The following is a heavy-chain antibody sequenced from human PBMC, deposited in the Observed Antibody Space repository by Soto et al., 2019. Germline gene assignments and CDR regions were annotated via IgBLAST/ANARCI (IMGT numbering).Heavy chain of an antibody. J-gene: IGHJ3*02. CDR2: IKPDGSEK. D-gene: IGHD3-22*01. Sequence: PGGSLRLSCAASGFPFNTYWMSWVRQAPGKGLEWVANIKPDGSEKWYVDSVKGRFTISRDNAKNSLCLQMNSLRAEDTAVYFCARGDYYDTSGPFSDAFDIWGQGTMVT. CDR3: ARGDYYDTSGPFSDAFDI. CDR1: GFPFNTYW. V-gene: IGHV3-7*04.